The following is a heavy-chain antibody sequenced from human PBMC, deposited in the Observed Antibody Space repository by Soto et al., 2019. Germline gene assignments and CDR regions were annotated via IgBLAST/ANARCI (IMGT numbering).Heavy chain of an antibody. CDR3: ARGGAMGVDH. CDR2: IDGHSGTT. Sequence: GSLRVYCTASGFFFNDKWMHWVRQAPGKGLVWVARIDGHSGTTNYADAVRGRFTISRDNAKNTVYLHLNTLTDEDTAVYYCARGGAMGVDHWGQGTLVTVSS. D-gene: IGHD1-26*01. CDR1: GFFFNDKW. J-gene: IGHJ4*02. V-gene: IGHV3-74*01.